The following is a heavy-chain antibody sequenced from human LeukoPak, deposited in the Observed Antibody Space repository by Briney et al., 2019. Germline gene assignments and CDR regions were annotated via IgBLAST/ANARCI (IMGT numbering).Heavy chain of an antibody. CDR1: GGTFSSYA. V-gene: IGHV1-69*04. CDR3: ARGPVVANWFDP. D-gene: IGHD2-15*01. Sequence: SVKVSCKASGGTFSSYAISWVRQAPGQGLEWMGRIIPILGIANYAQKFQGRVTITADKSTSTAYMELSSPRSEDTAVYYCARGPVVANWFDPWGQGTLVTVSS. CDR2: IIPILGIA. J-gene: IGHJ5*02.